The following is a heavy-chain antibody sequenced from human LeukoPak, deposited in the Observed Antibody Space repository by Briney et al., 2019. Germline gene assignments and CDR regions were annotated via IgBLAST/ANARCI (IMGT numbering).Heavy chain of an antibody. V-gene: IGHV3-21*01. CDR1: GFTFSSYS. J-gene: IGHJ4*02. Sequence: GGSLRLSCAASGFTFSSYSMSWVRQAPGKGLEWVSSISDNSYWIYYADSVEGRFIISRDNAKNILYLQMNSLRAEDTAVYYCARDGALRFLEWSNFDYWGQGTLVTVSS. CDR3: ARDGALRFLEWSNFDY. D-gene: IGHD3-3*01. CDR2: ISDNSYWI.